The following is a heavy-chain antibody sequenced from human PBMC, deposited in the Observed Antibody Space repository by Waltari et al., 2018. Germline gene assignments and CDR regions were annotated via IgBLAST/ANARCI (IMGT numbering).Heavy chain of an antibody. CDR1: GFPFNTYA. CDR2: ISGTGAST. J-gene: IGHJ4*02. V-gene: IGHV3-23*01. CDR3: VKNSGYTNSWRDL. Sequence: EEQLLESGGGQVQPGGSLRLSCEVSGFPFNTYAMSWVRQTPGKGLGWISSISGTGASTYYADTVKGRLTSSRDNSKNKLYLQMDSLRTEDTAMYYCVKNSGYTNSWRDLWGQGTLVTVSS. D-gene: IGHD5-12*01.